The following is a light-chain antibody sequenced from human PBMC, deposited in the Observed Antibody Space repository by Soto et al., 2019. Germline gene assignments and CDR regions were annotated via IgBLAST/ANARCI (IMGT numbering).Light chain of an antibody. CDR3: CSYAGTSLV. V-gene: IGLV2-23*02. J-gene: IGLJ2*01. Sequence: QSVLTQPASVSGSPGQSITISCTGTSSDVGSYNLVSWYQQHPGKAPKFMIYEVSKRPSGVSNRFSGSKSGNTAYLTISGLQAEDEAEYYCCSYAGTSLVFGGGTKLTVL. CDR1: SSDVGSYNL. CDR2: EVS.